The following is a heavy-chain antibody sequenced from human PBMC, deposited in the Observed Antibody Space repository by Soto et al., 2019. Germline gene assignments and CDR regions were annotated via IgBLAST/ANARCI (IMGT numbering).Heavy chain of an antibody. CDR3: ARAANIVVVVAATTFDY. CDR1: GGSISSGGYY. CDR2: IYYSGST. J-gene: IGHJ4*02. D-gene: IGHD2-15*01. Sequence: SETLSLTCTVSGGSISSGGYYWSWIRQHPGKGLEWIGYIYYSGSTYYNPSLKSRVTISVDTSKNQFSLKLSSVTAADTAVYYCARAANIVVVVAATTFDYWGQGTLVTVSS. V-gene: IGHV4-31*03.